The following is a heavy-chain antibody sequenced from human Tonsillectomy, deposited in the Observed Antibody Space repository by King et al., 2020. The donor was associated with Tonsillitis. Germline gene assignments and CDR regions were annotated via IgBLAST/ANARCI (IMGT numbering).Heavy chain of an antibody. J-gene: IGHJ5*01. CDR1: GDSINIFY. CDR2: IYYTGTT. V-gene: IGHV4-59*01. D-gene: IGHD5-18*01. CDR3: ARDEGARGYSYGYFDS. Sequence: VQLQESGPGLVKPSETLSLTCTVSGDSINIFYWSWIRQPPGGGLEWIVFIYYTGTTNYNPPLKSRVTISLDTSKNQFSLRLSSVTAADTAVYYCARDEGARGYSYGYFDSWGQGTLVTVSS.